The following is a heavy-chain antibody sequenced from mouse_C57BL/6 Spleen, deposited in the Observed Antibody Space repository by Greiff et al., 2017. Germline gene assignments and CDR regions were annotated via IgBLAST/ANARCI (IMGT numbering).Heavy chain of an antibody. CDR1: GYTFTSYW. CDR3: ERGLWDWYFDV. Sequence: QVQLQQPGAELVKPGASVKLSCKASGYTFTSYWMHWVKQRPGQGLEWIGMIHPNSGSTNYNEKFKSKATLTVDKSSSTAYMQLSSLTTEDSAVFYGERGLWDWYFDVWGTGTTVTVSS. D-gene: IGHD6-1*01. V-gene: IGHV1-64*01. J-gene: IGHJ1*03. CDR2: IHPNSGST.